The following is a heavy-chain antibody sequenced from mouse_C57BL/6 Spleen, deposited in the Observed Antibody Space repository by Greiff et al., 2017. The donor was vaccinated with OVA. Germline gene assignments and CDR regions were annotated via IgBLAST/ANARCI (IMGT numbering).Heavy chain of an antibody. CDR3: TRWDFAYYSNYDFDY. Sequence: QVQLQQSGAELVRPGASVTLSCKASGYTFTDYEMHWVKQTPVHGLEWIGAIDPETGGTAYNQKFKGKAILTADKSSSTAYMELRSLTSEDSAVYYCTRWDFAYYSNYDFDYWGQGTTLTVSS. D-gene: IGHD2-5*01. J-gene: IGHJ2*01. CDR2: IDPETGGT. CDR1: GYTFTDYE. V-gene: IGHV1-15*01.